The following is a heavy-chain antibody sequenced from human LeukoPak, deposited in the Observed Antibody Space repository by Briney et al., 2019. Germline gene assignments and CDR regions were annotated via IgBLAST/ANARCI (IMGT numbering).Heavy chain of an antibody. D-gene: IGHD1-26*01. CDR1: GFTLSSYA. CDR2: ISGSGGST. V-gene: IGHV3-23*01. J-gene: IGHJ3*02. CDR3: AKGPSGSYFVAYDI. Sequence: PGGSLRLSCAASGFTLSSYAMSWVRQAPGKGLEWVSAISGSGGSTYYADSVKGRFTISRDNSKNTLYLQMNSLRAEDTAVYYCAKGPSGSYFVAYDIWGQGTMVTVSS.